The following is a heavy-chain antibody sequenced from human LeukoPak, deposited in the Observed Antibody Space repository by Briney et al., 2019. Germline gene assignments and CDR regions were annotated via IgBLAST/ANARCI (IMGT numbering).Heavy chain of an antibody. D-gene: IGHD1-26*01. Sequence: SETLSLTCAVSGGSISSSNWWSLVRQPPGKGLEWIGEIYHSGSTNYNPSLKSRVTVSVDKSKNQFSLKLSSVTAADTAVYYCARANSYYYGDLDNWGQGTLVTVSS. V-gene: IGHV4-4*02. CDR3: ARANSYYYGDLDN. CDR2: IYHSGST. CDR1: GGSISSSNW. J-gene: IGHJ4*02.